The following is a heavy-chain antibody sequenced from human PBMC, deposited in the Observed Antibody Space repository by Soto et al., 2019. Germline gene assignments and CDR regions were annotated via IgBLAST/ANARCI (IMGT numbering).Heavy chain of an antibody. CDR2: IYYTGNT. D-gene: IGHD5-12*01. CDR1: SGSIRSRNYY. J-gene: IGHJ4*02. CDR3: AAGGGLPRYY. V-gene: IGHV4-39*07. Sequence: PSETLSLTCTVSSGSIRSRNYYWGWIRQPPGKGLEWIGSIYYTGNTYYNPSLKSRVTISVDRSKNQFSLKLSSVTAADTAVYYCAAGGGLPRYYWGQGTLVTVSS.